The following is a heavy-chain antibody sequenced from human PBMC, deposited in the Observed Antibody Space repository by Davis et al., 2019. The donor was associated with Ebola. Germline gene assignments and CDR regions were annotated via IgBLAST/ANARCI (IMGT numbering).Heavy chain of an antibody. V-gene: IGHV3-48*02. J-gene: IGHJ6*02. CDR3: ARHVDTAMVRTPSMDV. Sequence: GESLKISCAASGFTLNNFGMHWVRQAPGKGLEWVSYISSSSSTIYYADSVKGRFTISRDNAKNSLYLQMNSLRDEDTAVYYCARHVDTAMVRTPSMDVWGQGTTVTVSS. CDR2: ISSSSSTI. CDR1: GFTLNNFG. D-gene: IGHD5-18*01.